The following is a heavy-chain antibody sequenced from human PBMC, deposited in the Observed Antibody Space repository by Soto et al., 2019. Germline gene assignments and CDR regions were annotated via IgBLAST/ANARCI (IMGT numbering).Heavy chain of an antibody. Sequence: PVKVSCKASGGTFSSYAISWVRQAPGQGLEWMGGIIPIFGTANYAQKFQGRVTITADESTSTAYMELSSLRSEDTAVYYCAREGAQGSCSSNRCYGRLDPCGHGSLVTVSS. D-gene: IGHD2-2*01. J-gene: IGHJ5*02. V-gene: IGHV1-69*13. CDR1: GGTFSSYA. CDR3: AREGAQGSCSSNRCYGRLDP. CDR2: IIPIFGTA.